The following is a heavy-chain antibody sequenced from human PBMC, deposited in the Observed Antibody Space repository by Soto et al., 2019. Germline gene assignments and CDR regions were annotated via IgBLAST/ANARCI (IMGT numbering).Heavy chain of an antibody. D-gene: IGHD4-17*01. CDR3: ARDTLPIDHGLGWDV. CDR2: ISSGAKTV. J-gene: IGHJ6*02. V-gene: IGHV3-11*01. Sequence: QVRLVESGGSLVKPGGSLRLSCAASGFIFSEYYMSWIRQAPGKGLEWVSYISSGAKTVHYADSVKGRFTVSRDNTKKSLYLDINSLRAEDTAVYFCARDTLPIDHGLGWDVWGQGTTVTVSS. CDR1: GFIFSEYY.